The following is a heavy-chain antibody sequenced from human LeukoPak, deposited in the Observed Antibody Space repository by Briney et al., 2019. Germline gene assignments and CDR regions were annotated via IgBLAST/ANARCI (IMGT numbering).Heavy chain of an antibody. D-gene: IGHD5-18*01. V-gene: IGHV3-11*04. J-gene: IGHJ4*02. CDR1: GFTLSHYY. CDR2: ICSSDDTI. CDR3: ARGGPSGRYSYGFLAYFDY. Sequence: GGSLRLYCAASGFTLSHYYMTWLRQAPGKGLEWLSCICSSDDTIYYADSVKGRFTISRDNAKNSLYLQMNSLRDEDTAVYYCARGGPSGRYSYGFLAYFDYWGQGTLVTVSS.